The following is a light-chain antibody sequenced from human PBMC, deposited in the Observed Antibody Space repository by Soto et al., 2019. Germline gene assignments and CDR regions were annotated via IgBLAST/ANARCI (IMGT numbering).Light chain of an antibody. V-gene: IGKV3-15*01. J-gene: IGKJ1*01. CDR3: QQYNNWPWT. Sequence: EIVMTQSPDTLSVSPGERATLSCRASQSVSSDLAWYQQKPGQAPRLLIYGASTRATGMPARFSGSGSGTEFALTISSLQSEDFAVYYCQQYNNWPWTFGQGTKVDIK. CDR2: GAS. CDR1: QSVSSD.